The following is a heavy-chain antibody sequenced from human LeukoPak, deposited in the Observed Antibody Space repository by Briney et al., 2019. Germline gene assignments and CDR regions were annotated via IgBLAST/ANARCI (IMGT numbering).Heavy chain of an antibody. CDR2: IYYSGST. J-gene: IGHJ6*02. CDR1: GGSISSSSYY. V-gene: IGHV4-39*01. CDR3: ARHYNRGRHPHYYGMDV. D-gene: IGHD3-10*01. Sequence: SETLSLTCTVSGGSISSSSYYWGWIRQPPGKGLEWIVSIYYSGSTYYNPSLKSRVTISVDTSKNQFSLKLSSVTAADTAVYYCARHYNRGRHPHYYGMDVWGQGTTVTVSS.